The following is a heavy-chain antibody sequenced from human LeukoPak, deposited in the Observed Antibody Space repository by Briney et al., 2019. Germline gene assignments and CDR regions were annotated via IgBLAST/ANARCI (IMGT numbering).Heavy chain of an antibody. D-gene: IGHD3-22*01. CDR2: IIGSSGST. Sequence: PGGSLRLSCVASGFSFNNYAMNWVRQAPGKGLEWVSLIIGSSGSTFYADSVKGRFTISRDNSKNTLYLQMNSLRAEDTAVYYCARDEISYPIDSSGNNYYYYGMDVWGQGTTVTVSS. CDR1: GFSFNNYA. J-gene: IGHJ6*02. V-gene: IGHV3-23*01. CDR3: ARDEISYPIDSSGNNYYYYGMDV.